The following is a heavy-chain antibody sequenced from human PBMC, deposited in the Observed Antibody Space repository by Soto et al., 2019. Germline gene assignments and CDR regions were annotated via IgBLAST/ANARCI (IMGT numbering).Heavy chain of an antibody. D-gene: IGHD3-22*01. J-gene: IGHJ1*01. CDR2: IIPIFGTA. CDR3: ASYPDTYYYDSSGYYYKYFQH. V-gene: IGHV1-69*01. Sequence: QVQLVQSGAEVKKPGSSVKVSCKASGGTFSSYAISWVRQAPGQGLEWMGGIIPIFGTANYAQKFQGRVTITADESTSTAYMELSSLRSEDTDVYYCASYPDTYYYDSSGYYYKYFQHWGQGTLVTVSS. CDR1: GGTFSSYA.